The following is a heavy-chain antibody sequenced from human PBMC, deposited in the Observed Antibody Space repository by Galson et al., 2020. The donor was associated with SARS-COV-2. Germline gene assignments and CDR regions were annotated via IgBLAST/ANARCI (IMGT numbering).Heavy chain of an antibody. D-gene: IGHD1-1*01. CDR3: AKDGNMN. Sequence: GGSLRLSCAASGFTFRSYAMSWVRQAPGKGLEWVSVIYSGGSTYYVDAVKGRFTISRDHSKNTLYLQMNSLRAEDTAVYYCAKDGNMNWGQGTLVTVSS. CDR2: IYSGGST. CDR1: GFTFRSYA. V-gene: IGHV3-23*03. J-gene: IGHJ4*02.